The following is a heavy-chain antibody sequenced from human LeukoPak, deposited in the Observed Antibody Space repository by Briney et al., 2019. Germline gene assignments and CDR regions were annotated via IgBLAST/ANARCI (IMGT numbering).Heavy chain of an antibody. Sequence: SVKVSCKASGGTFSSYAISWVRQAPGQGLEWMGGIIPIFGTANYAQKFQGRVTITADESTSTAYMELSSLRSEDTAVYYCAREYQVGATLFDYWGQGILVTVSS. CDR3: AREYQVGATLFDY. J-gene: IGHJ4*02. D-gene: IGHD1-26*01. CDR2: IIPIFGTA. V-gene: IGHV1-69*13. CDR1: GGTFSSYA.